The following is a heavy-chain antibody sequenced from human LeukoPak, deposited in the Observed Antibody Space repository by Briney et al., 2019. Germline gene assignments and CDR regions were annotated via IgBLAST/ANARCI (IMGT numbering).Heavy chain of an antibody. CDR2: IIPIFGTA. CDR1: GGTFSSYA. D-gene: IGHD3-10*01. CDR3: ARADTTGSYSSDAFDI. Sequence: ASVKVSCKASGGTFSSYAISWVRQAPGQGLEWMGGIIPIFGTANYAQKFQGRVTITADESTSTAYMELSSLRSEDTAVYYCARADTTGSYSSDAFDIWGQGARVTVSS. V-gene: IGHV1-69*13. J-gene: IGHJ3*02.